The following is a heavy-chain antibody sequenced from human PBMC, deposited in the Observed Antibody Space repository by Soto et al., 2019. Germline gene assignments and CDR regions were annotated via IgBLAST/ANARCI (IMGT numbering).Heavy chain of an antibody. V-gene: IGHV4-34*01. CDR3: ARGGRGFGSGYRYYYYGMVV. D-gene: IGHD3-3*01. CDR1: GGSFSGYY. J-gene: IGHJ6*02. CDR2: INHSGST. Sequence: PSETLSLTCAVYGGSFSGYYWSWIRQPPGKGLEWIGEINHSGSTNYNPSLKSRVTISVDTTKNQFSLKLSSVTTADTAVYYCARGGRGFGSGYRYYYYGMVVGDQGATDTVSS.